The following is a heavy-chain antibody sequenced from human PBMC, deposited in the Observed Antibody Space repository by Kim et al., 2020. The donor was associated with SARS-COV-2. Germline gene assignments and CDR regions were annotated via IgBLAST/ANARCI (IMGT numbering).Heavy chain of an antibody. CDR3: ASRRYTGTYYYFDY. V-gene: IGHV3-74*01. J-gene: IGHJ4*01. Sequence: GGSLRLTCAASGFTFSSYWMHWVRQPPGKGLEWVSRINRDGGTTSNPASVKRRFTFSRDNANSTLYLQMNSLRAEDTAVYYCASRRYTGTYYYFDYCG. CDR1: GFTFSSYW. CDR2: INRDGGTT. D-gene: IGHD1-26*01.